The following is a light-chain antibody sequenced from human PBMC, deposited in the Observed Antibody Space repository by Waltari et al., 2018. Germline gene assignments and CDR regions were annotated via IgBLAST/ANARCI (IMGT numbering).Light chain of an antibody. Sequence: EVVLPQSPATLSLSPGDSATLSCRASQNIGYNLAWYQQKPGQAPRLLMNDGSNRATGVPARFSGSGSGTDFTLTISSLEPEDFAVYYCQNRRNWPLLTFGGGTKVEIK. V-gene: IGKV3-11*01. J-gene: IGKJ4*01. CDR2: DGS. CDR1: QNIGYN. CDR3: QNRRNWPLLT.